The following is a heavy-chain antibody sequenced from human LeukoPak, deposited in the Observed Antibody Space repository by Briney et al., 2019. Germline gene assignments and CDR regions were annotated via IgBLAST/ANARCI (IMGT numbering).Heavy chain of an antibody. CDR2: INHSGST. CDR3: ARGLRWEYYFDY. D-gene: IGHD4-23*01. V-gene: IGHV4-34*01. J-gene: IGHJ4*02. Sequence: KPSETLSLTCAVYGGSFSGYYWSWIRQPPGKGLEWIGEINHSGSTNYNPSLKSRVTISVDTSKNQFSLKLSSVTAADTAVYYCARGLRWEYYFDYWGQGTLVTVSS. CDR1: GGSFSGYY.